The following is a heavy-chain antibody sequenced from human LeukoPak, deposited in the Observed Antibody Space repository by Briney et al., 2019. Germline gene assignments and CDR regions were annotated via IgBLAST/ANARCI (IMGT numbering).Heavy chain of an antibody. D-gene: IGHD2/OR15-2a*01. V-gene: IGHV1-69*13. Sequence: SAKVSCKAAGGTFSSYAISWVRQAPGQGLEWMGGIIPIFGTANYAQKFQGRVTITADESTSTAYMELSSLRSEDTAVYYCARVLSPGAFDIWGQGTMVTVSS. J-gene: IGHJ3*02. CDR2: IIPIFGTA. CDR1: GGTFSSYA. CDR3: ARVLSPGAFDI.